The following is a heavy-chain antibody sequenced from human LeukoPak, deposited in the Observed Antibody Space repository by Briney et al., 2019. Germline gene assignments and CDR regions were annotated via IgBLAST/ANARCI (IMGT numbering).Heavy chain of an antibody. Sequence: PGGSLRLSCAASGFTFSDYVMIWVRQAPGKGLEWVSGITASGDRTYYADSVQGRFTMSRDNSKNTLYLQMNSLRVDDTAVYYCARRDIVVIVSASDYWGQGALVTVSS. CDR2: ITASGDRT. CDR1: GFTFSDYV. CDR3: ARRDIVVIVSASDY. J-gene: IGHJ4*02. D-gene: IGHD2-15*01. V-gene: IGHV3-23*01.